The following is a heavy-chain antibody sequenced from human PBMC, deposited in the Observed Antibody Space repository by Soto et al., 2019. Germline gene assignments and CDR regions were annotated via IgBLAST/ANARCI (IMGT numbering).Heavy chain of an antibody. Sequence: ASVKVSCKAYDFSFTSHGISWVRQAPGQGLEWLGWISLYNGNTNYAQQFQGRVTMTTDTSTSTAYMELRSLRSDDTAMYFCATSYDSGFDPWGQGTLVTVSS. CDR2: ISLYNGNT. CDR3: ATSYDSGFDP. D-gene: IGHD5-12*01. CDR1: DFSFTSHG. V-gene: IGHV1-18*04. J-gene: IGHJ5*02.